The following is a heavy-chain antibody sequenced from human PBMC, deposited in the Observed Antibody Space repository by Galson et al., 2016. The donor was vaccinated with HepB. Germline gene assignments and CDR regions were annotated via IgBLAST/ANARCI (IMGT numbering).Heavy chain of an antibody. D-gene: IGHD2-2*01. Sequence: SLRLSCAASAASGFSFSNYAFHWVRQAPGKGLEWVAFISYDGNRETYADSVRGRFTISRDNSKTTLYLQMNSLRVEDTALYYCARGYPRRVPVPIDYFDYWGQGTLVTVSS. CDR2: ISYDGNRE. CDR3: ARGYPRRVPVPIDYFDY. CDR1: GFSFSNYA. V-gene: IGHV3-30*04. J-gene: IGHJ4*02.